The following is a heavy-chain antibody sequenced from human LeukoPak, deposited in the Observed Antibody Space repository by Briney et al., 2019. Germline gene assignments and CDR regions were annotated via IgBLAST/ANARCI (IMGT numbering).Heavy chain of an antibody. CDR3: ARDGTPGNWFDP. CDR1: GGSISSSNW. CDR2: IYHSGST. Sequence: SETLSLTCTVSGGSISSSNWWSWVRQPPGKGLEWIGEIYHSGSTNYNPSLKSRVTISVDKSKNQFSLKLSSVTAADTAVYYCARDGTPGNWFDPWGQGTLVTVSS. V-gene: IGHV4-4*02. J-gene: IGHJ5*02. D-gene: IGHD1-1*01.